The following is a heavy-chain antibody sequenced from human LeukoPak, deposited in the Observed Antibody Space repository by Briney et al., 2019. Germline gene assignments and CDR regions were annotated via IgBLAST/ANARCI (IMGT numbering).Heavy chain of an antibody. V-gene: IGHV4-59*01. CDR3: ARDSLRGYSYGFDY. Sequence: SETLSPTCTVSGGSISSYYWSWIRQPPGKGLEWIGYIYYSGSTNYNPSLKSRVTISVDTSKNQFSLRLSSVTAADTAVYYCARDSLRGYSYGFDYWGQGTLVTVSS. CDR1: GGSISSYY. J-gene: IGHJ4*02. CDR2: IYYSGST. D-gene: IGHD5-18*01.